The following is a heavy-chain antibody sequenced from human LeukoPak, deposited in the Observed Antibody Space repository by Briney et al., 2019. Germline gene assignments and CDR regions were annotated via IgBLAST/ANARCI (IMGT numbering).Heavy chain of an antibody. CDR2: ISASGGST. V-gene: IGHV3-23*01. Sequence: GGSLRLSCAASGFTFSSYAMSWVRQAPGKGLEWVSTISASGGSTYYADSVKGRSTISRDNSKNTLYLQMNSLRAEDTAVYYCAKDPYIVVVTAPWWYFDLWGRGTLVTVSS. J-gene: IGHJ2*01. CDR1: GFTFSSYA. CDR3: AKDPYIVVVTAPWWYFDL. D-gene: IGHD2-21*02.